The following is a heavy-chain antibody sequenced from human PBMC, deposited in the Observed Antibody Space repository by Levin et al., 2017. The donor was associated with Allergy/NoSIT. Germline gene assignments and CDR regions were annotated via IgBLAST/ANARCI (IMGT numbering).Heavy chain of an antibody. Sequence: LSLTCVASGFTFRNYWMSWVRQAPGKGLEWVANIKYNGSEKYYADSVEGRFTISRDNAKNSVYLQMNSLRVEDTAVYYCTRDRGGSDWGQGTLVAVSS. V-gene: IGHV3-7*01. J-gene: IGHJ4*02. CDR1: GFTFRNYW. CDR2: IKYNGSEK. CDR3: TRDRGGSD.